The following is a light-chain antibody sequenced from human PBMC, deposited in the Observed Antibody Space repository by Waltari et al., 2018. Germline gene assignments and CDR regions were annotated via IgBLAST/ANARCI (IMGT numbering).Light chain of an antibody. CDR3: QHYVRLPAT. Sequence: VLTQSPGPLSLSPGDIATLSCWASQSFGKYLAWYQQKPGQAPRLLIYHTSNRATGIPDRFSGSGSGTDFSLTISRLEPEDFAVYYCQHYVRLPATFGQGTKVEIK. CDR2: HTS. J-gene: IGKJ1*01. CDR1: QSFGKY. V-gene: IGKV3-20*01.